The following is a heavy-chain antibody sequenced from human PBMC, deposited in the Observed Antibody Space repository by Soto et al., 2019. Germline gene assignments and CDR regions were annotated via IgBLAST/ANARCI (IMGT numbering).Heavy chain of an antibody. J-gene: IGHJ6*02. V-gene: IGHV3-30*18. CDR3: AKGHLEVVTAIPMNYYYYYGMDV. CDR1: GFTFSSYG. CDR2: ISYDGSNK. Sequence: PGGSLRLSCAASGFTFSSYGMHWVRQGPGKGLEGVAVISYDGSNKYYADSVKGRFTISRDNSKNTLYLQMNSRRAEDTAVYYCAKGHLEVVTAIPMNYYYYYGMDVWGQGTTVTVSS. D-gene: IGHD2-21*02.